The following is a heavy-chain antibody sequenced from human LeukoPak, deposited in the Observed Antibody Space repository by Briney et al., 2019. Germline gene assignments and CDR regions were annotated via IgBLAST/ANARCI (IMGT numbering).Heavy chain of an antibody. CDR3: AKDRGGDY. D-gene: IGHD3-10*01. V-gene: IGHV1-69*13. J-gene: IGHJ4*02. CDR2: IIPIFGTS. Sequence: ASVKVSCKASGYTFTGYYMHWVRQAPGQGLEWMGGIIPIFGTSNYAQKFQGRVTITADESTSTAYMELSSLRAEDTAVYYCAKDRGGDYWGQGTLVTVSS. CDR1: GYTFTGYY.